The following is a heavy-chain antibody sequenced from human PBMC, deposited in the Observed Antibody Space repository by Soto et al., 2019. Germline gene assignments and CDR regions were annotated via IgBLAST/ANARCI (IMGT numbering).Heavy chain of an antibody. CDR1: GFSFSSYW. D-gene: IGHD3-9*01. Sequence: EVQLVESGGGLVQPGGSLRLSCADSGFSFSSYWMHWVRQGPGKGLVWVSRINTDGSSTNYADSVKGRFTSSRDNAKKTVYLQMNSLRAEDTAVYYCARSPGGYYIDWGQGTMVTVSS. V-gene: IGHV3-74*01. J-gene: IGHJ3*01. CDR3: ARSPGGYYID. CDR2: INTDGSST.